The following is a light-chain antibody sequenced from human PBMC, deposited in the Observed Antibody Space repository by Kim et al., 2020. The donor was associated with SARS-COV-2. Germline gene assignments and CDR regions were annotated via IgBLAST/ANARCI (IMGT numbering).Light chain of an antibody. CDR1: HTVRGW. CDR3: QQYKTYWK. CDR2: DAS. J-gene: IGKJ1*01. V-gene: IGKV1-5*01. Sequence: DIQMTQSPSTPSASIGDRVTITCRASHTVRGWLAWYQQKPGKAPKLLIYDASTLKSGVPSRFSGSGSGTEFTLTINSLQPDDFATYYCQQYKTYWKFGQGTKVEIK.